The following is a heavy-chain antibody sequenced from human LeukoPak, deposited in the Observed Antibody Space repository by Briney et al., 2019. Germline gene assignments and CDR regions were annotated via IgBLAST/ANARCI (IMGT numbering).Heavy chain of an antibody. D-gene: IGHD3-22*01. CDR3: ARDMSSGYYYADDAFDI. V-gene: IGHV3-48*04. Sequence: GGSLRLSCAASGFTFSTDGMNWVRQAPGKGLEWVSYISSSSSTIYYADSVKGRFTISRDNAKNSLYLQMNSLRAEDTAVYYCARDMSSGYYYADDAFDIWGQGTMVTVSS. J-gene: IGHJ3*02. CDR1: GFTFSTDG. CDR2: ISSSSSTI.